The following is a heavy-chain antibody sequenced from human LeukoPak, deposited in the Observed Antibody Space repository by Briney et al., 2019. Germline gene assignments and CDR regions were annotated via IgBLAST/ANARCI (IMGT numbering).Heavy chain of an antibody. J-gene: IGHJ4*02. Sequence: GASVKVSCKASGYTFTSYGISWVRQAPGQGLEWMGWISAYNGNTNYAQKLQGRVTMTTDTSTSTAYMELRSLRSDDTAVYYCARVGLYLIDIVVVVAATQVPGALDYWGQGTLVTVSS. CDR2: ISAYNGNT. CDR1: GYTFTSYG. V-gene: IGHV1-18*01. CDR3: ARVGLYLIDIVVVVAATQVPGALDY. D-gene: IGHD2-15*01.